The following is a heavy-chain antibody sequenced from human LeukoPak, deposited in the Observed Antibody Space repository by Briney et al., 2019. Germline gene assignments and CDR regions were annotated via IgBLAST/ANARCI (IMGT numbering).Heavy chain of an antibody. J-gene: IGHJ4*02. CDR3: ARDGGSWYVGY. V-gene: IGHV3-23*01. CDR1: GFTFSDYG. CDR2: ISGSGIYT. Sequence: GGSLRLSCAASGFTFSDYGMSWVRQAPGKGLEWVSAISGSGIYTHYADSVKGRFTISRDNSKNSLYLQMNSLRAEDTAVYYCARDGGSWYVGYWGQGTLVTVSS. D-gene: IGHD6-13*01.